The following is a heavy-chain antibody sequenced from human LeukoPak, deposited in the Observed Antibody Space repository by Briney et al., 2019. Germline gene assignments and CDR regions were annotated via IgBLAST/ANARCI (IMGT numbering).Heavy chain of an antibody. J-gene: IGHJ4*02. CDR2: VNPHSGGT. V-gene: IGHV1-2*02. CDR1: GYTFTDYY. D-gene: IGHD3-22*01. Sequence: ASVKVSCRASGYTFTDYYIHWVRQAPGQGLEWMGWVNPHSGGTNFAQRFRGRVTMTRDTSITTAYMELSRLESDDTAMYYCARTDNKYDSRLLFNWGQGTHITVSS. CDR3: ARTDNKYDSRLLFN.